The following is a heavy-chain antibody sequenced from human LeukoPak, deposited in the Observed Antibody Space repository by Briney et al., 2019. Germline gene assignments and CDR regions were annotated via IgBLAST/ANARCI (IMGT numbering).Heavy chain of an antibody. J-gene: IGHJ6*02. CDR3: ARLPGARSYYYYGMDV. CDR1: GGSFSGYY. CDR2: INHSGST. V-gene: IGHV4-34*01. Sequence: SETLSLTCAVYGGSFSGYYWSWIRQPPGKGLEWIGEINHSGSTNYNPSLKSRVTISVDTSKNQFSLKLSSVTAADTAVYYCARLPGARSYYYYGMDVWGQGTTVTVSS. D-gene: IGHD2-2*01.